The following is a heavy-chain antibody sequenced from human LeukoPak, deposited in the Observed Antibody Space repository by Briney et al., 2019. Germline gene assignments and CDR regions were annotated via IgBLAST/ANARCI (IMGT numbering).Heavy chain of an antibody. CDR2: ISAYNGNT. CDR1: GYTFTSYG. CDR3: ARAGIVVVPAAKGGYYYYGMDV. D-gene: IGHD2-2*01. V-gene: IGHV1-18*01. J-gene: IGHJ6*02. Sequence: ASVKVSCKASGYTFTSYGISWVRQAPGQGLEWMGGISAYNGNTNYAQKLQGRVTMTTDTSTSTAYMELRSLRSDDTAVYYCARAGIVVVPAAKGGYYYYGMDVWGQGTTVTVSS.